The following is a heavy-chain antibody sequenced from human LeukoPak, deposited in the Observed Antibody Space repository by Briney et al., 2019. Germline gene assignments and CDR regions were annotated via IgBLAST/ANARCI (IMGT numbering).Heavy chain of an antibody. J-gene: IGHJ4*02. CDR1: GGSISSYY. D-gene: IGHD5-12*01. V-gene: IGHV4-59*12. CDR2: IYYSGST. Sequence: SETLSLTCTVSGGSISSYYWSWIRQPPGKGLEWIGYIYYSGSTNYNPSLKSRVTISVDTSKNQFSLKLSSVTAADTAVYYCARAITVDEWWLRTAGYFDYWGQGTLVTVSS. CDR3: ARAITVDEWWLRTAGYFDY.